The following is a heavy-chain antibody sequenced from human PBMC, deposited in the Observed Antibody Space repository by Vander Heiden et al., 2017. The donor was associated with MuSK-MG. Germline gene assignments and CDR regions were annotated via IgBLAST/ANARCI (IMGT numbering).Heavy chain of an antibody. CDR1: GFTFSSYS. CDR2: ISSSSSYI. CDR3: ARDEGEYSYGCHYYYYMDV. D-gene: IGHD5-18*01. Sequence: EVQLVESGGGLVKPGGSLRLSCAASGFTFSSYSMNWVRQAPGKGLEWVSSISSSSSYIYYAESVKGRFTISRDNAKNSLYLQMNSRRAEDTAVYYWARDEGEYSYGCHYYYYMDVWGQGTTVTVSS. J-gene: IGHJ6*03. V-gene: IGHV3-21*03.